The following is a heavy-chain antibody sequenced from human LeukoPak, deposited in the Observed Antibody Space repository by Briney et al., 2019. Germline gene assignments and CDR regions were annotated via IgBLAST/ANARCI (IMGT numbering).Heavy chain of an antibody. J-gene: IGHJ6*03. V-gene: IGHV4-61*05. CDR3: ARAGSSWSSYYYYYYMDV. CDR2: IYYSGST. Sequence: PSETLSLTCTVSGGSISSSSYYWGWIRQPPGKGLEWIGYIYYSGSTNYNPSLKSRVTISVDTSKNQFSLKLSSVTTADTAVYYCARAGSSWSSYYYYYYMDVWGKGTTVTVSS. D-gene: IGHD6-13*01. CDR1: GGSISSSSYY.